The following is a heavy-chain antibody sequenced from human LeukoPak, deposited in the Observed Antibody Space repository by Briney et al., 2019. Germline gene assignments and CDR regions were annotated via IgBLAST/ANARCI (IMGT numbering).Heavy chain of an antibody. Sequence: GGSLRLSCAASGFTVSSNYMSWVRQAPGKGLEWVSVIYNVGSTYFADSVKGRFTISRDNSKNTLYLQMNSLTAEDTAVYYCARDGGSYYFDHWGQGTLVTVSS. CDR2: IYNVGST. CDR1: GFTVSSNY. J-gene: IGHJ4*02. CDR3: ARDGGSYYFDH. V-gene: IGHV3-66*01. D-gene: IGHD1-26*01.